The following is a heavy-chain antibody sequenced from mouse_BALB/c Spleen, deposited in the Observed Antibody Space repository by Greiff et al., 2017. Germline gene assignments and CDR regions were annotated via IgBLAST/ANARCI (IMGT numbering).Heavy chain of an antibody. CDR2: ISYSGST. Sequence: EVQGVESGPGLVKPSQSLSLTCTVTGYSITSDYAWNWIRQFPGNKLEWMGYISYSGSTNYNPSLKSRISITRDTSKNQFFLQLNSVTTEDTATYDCARNDGYYDAMDYWGQGTSVTVSS. D-gene: IGHD2-3*01. J-gene: IGHJ4*01. CDR3: ARNDGYYDAMDY. CDR1: GYSITSDYA. V-gene: IGHV3-2*02.